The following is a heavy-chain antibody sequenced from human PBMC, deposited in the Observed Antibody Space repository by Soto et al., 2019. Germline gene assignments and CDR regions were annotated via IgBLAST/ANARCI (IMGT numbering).Heavy chain of an antibody. CDR1: GFTFSTYW. CDR3: VRDWSTFWGMDV. J-gene: IGHJ6*02. CDR2: IKQDGSEK. V-gene: IGHV3-7*01. Sequence: LRLSCAASGFTFSTYWMNWVRQAPGKGLEWVANIKQDGSEKYYVYSVKGRFAISRDNAKDSLFLQMNNLRAEDTAVYYCVRDWSTFWGMDVWGQGTTVTVSS.